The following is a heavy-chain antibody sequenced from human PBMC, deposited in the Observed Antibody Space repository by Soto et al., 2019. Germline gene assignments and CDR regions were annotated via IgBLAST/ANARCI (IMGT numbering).Heavy chain of an antibody. CDR3: FICSDEDRYYFYY. CDR1: GYTFTSTY. D-gene: IGHD2-21*01. CDR2: INPSGGST. J-gene: IGHJ4*01. Sequence: AAGKVSCKAPGYTFTSTYMQWVRQAPGQGIEWMGIINPSGGSTSYAQKFQGRVTMTRDTSTSTVYMELSSLRSEDTAVYYCFICSDEDRYYFYYRAQRALVPVSA. V-gene: IGHV1-46*01.